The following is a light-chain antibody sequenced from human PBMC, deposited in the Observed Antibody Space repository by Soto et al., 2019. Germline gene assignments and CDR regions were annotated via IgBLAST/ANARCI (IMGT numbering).Light chain of an antibody. CDR2: GAS. Sequence: GLTQSPGPLSLSPGERATLSCRASQSIFNHYLAWYQQQRGQAPRLLSYGASNRATGIPARFSGSGSGTDFTLTISNLQPEDFAVYYCQKRYDWPPITFGQGTRLEIK. V-gene: IGKV3-11*01. J-gene: IGKJ5*01. CDR1: QSIFNHY. CDR3: QKRYDWPPIT.